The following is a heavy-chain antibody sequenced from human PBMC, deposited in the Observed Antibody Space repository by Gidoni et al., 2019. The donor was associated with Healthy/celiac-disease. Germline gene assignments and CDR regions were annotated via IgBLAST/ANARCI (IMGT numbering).Heavy chain of an antibody. Sequence: EVQLVESGGGLVKPGGSLRLSCAASGLTFSSYSMNWVRQAPGKGLEWVSSISSSSSYIYYADSVKGRFTISRDNAKNSLYLQMNSLRAEDTAVYYCARGERSTTGTTSYYFDYWGQGTLVTVSS. J-gene: IGHJ4*02. V-gene: IGHV3-21*01. CDR2: ISSSSSYI. CDR1: GLTFSSYS. CDR3: ARGERSTTGTTSYYFDY. D-gene: IGHD1-1*01.